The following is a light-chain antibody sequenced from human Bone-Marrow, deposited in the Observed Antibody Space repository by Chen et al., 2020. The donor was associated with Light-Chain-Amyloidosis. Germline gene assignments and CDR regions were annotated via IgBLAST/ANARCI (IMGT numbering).Light chain of an antibody. J-gene: IGLJ2*01. CDR3: QSADSSGTYEVI. CDR1: DLPTKY. CDR2: RDT. Sequence: SYELTQPPSVSVSQGQTARITCSGDDLPTKYAYWYQQKPGQAPVLVIHRDTERPSGISERFSGSSPGTTATLTISGVQAEDEADYHCQSADSSGTYEVIFGGGTKLTVL. V-gene: IGLV3-25*03.